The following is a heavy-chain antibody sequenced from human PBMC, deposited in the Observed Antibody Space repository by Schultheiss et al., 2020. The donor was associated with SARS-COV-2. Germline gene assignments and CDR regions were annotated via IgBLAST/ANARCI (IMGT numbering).Heavy chain of an antibody. Sequence: SETLSLTCTVSGGSISSSSYYWGWIRQPPGKGLEWIGSIYYSGSTYYNPSLKSRVTISVDTSKNQFSLKLSSVTAADTAEYYCARHWRLYYYDSSGSPRAYFDYWGQGTLVTVSS. CDR1: GGSISSSSYY. J-gene: IGHJ4*02. V-gene: IGHV4-39*01. D-gene: IGHD3-22*01. CDR3: ARHWRLYYYDSSGSPRAYFDY. CDR2: IYYSGST.